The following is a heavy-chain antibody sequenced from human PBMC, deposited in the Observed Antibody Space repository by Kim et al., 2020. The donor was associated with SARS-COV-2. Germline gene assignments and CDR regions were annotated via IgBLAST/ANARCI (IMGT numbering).Heavy chain of an antibody. CDR3: ARDPRGYYDSSGYYVY. CDR2: ISSSSSYI. V-gene: IGHV3-21*01. D-gene: IGHD3-22*01. Sequence: GGSLRLSCAASGFTFSSYSMNWVRQAPGKGLEWVSSISSSSSYIYYADSVKGRFTISRDNAKNSLYLQMNSLSAEDTAVYYCARDPRGYYDSSGYYVYWGQGTLVTVSS. CDR1: GFTFSSYS. J-gene: IGHJ4*02.